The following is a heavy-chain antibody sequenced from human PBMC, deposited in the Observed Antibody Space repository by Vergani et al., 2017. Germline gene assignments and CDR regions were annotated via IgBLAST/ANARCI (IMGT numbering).Heavy chain of an antibody. Sequence: QVQLVQSGAEVKKPGASVKVSCKASGYTFTGYYMHWVRQAPGQGLEWMGWINPNSGGTNYAQKCQGRVTMTREPSISTAYMELRRLRSDDTAVYYCAREAKGALPAFIAVAGIFWSWGQGTLVTVSS. CDR1: GYTFTGYY. CDR2: INPNSGGT. J-gene: IGHJ5*02. CDR3: AREAKGALPAFIAVAGIFWS. V-gene: IGHV1-2*02. D-gene: IGHD6-19*01.